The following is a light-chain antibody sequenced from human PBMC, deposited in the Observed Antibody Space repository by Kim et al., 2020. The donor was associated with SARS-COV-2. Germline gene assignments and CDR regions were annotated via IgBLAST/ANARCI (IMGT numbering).Light chain of an antibody. V-gene: IGKV1-39*01. CDR3: QQSHTAPLLS. J-gene: IGKJ4*02. Sequence: DIQLTQSPSSLSASVGDRVTIACRSSQSITNYLNWYQQRLGKAPKLLIYASSTLQRGVPSRFSGSGSGTDFTLTISSLQPEDFATYYCQQSHTAPLLSFGGGTKVDIK. CDR1: QSITNY. CDR2: ASS.